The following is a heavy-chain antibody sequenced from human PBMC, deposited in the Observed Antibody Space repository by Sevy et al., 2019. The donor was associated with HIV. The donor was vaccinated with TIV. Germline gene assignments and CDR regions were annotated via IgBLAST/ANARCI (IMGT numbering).Heavy chain of an antibody. CDR1: GFTVSSNY. CDR2: IYSGGST. V-gene: IGHV3-53*01. Sequence: GGSLRLSCAASGFTVSSNYMSWVRQAPGKGLEWVSVIYSGGSTYYADSVKGRFTISRGNSKNTLYLQMNSLRAEDTAVYYCARDLVSGDAFDIWGQGTMVTVSS. CDR3: ARDLVSGDAFDI. D-gene: IGHD1-26*01. J-gene: IGHJ3*02.